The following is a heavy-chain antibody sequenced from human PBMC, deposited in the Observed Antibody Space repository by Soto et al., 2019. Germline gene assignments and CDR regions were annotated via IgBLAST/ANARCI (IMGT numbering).Heavy chain of an antibody. J-gene: IGHJ5*01. Sequence: SETLSLTCAVYGGSFSGYYWTWIRQPPGTGLEWIGEINHSGSTNYNPSLKSRVTISVDTSKNQFSLKLTSVTAADTAVYYCARDNITILSVSWRDGTLVSVSP. CDR3: ARDNITILSVS. D-gene: IGHD3-10*01. CDR2: INHSGST. CDR1: GGSFSGYY. V-gene: IGHV4-34*01.